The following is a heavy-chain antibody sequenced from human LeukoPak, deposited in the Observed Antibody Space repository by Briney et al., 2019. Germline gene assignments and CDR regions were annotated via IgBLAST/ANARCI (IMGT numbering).Heavy chain of an antibody. J-gene: IGHJ6*02. V-gene: IGHV1-46*01. D-gene: IGHD3-22*01. Sequence: ASVKVSCKASGGTFSSYAISWVRQAPGQGLEWMGIINPSGGSTSYAQKFQGRVTMTRDTSTSTVYMELSSLRSEDTAVYYCARDRLKEVTYGMDVWGQGTTVTVSS. CDR2: INPSGGST. CDR3: ARDRLKEVTYGMDV. CDR1: GGTFSSYA.